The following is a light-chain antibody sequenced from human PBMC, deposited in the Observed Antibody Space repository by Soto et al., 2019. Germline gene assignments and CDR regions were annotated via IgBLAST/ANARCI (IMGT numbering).Light chain of an antibody. CDR1: SSDVGDYNY. CDR3: NSYAGKGV. CDR2: EVN. J-gene: IGLJ2*01. V-gene: IGLV2-8*01. Sequence: QSALTQPPSASGSPGQSVTISCTGTSSDVGDYNYVSWYQQHPGKAPKLMIYEVNKRPSGVPDRFSGSKSGNTASLTVSGLQTEDEADYYCNSYAGKGVFGGGTQVTVL.